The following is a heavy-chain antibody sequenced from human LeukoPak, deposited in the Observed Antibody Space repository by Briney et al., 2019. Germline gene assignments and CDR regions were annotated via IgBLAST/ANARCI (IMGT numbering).Heavy chain of an antibody. CDR1: GYTFTNHY. CDR2: INPYVGST. CDR3: ARGDTQWLIMGAFGY. D-gene: IGHD6-19*01. V-gene: IGHV1-46*01. J-gene: IGHJ4*02. Sequence: ASVKVSCKASGYTFTNHYIHWVRQTPGQGLEWMGIINPYVGSTTYAQKFQGRITMTRDTSTNTVFMELTSLTSEDTAMYYCARGDTQWLIMGAFGYWGQGTLVTVSA.